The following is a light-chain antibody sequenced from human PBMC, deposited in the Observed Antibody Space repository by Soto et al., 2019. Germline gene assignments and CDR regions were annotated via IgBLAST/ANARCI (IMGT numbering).Light chain of an antibody. CDR2: DAS. V-gene: IGKV1-5*01. Sequence: DIQMTQSPSTLSASVGDRVTITCRASQSISSWLAWYQQKPGKAPKLLIYDASSLESGVPSRFSGSGSGTEFTLTISSLQTDDFASYYCQQYDSYSWTFGQGTKGGYQT. CDR1: QSISSW. J-gene: IGKJ1*01. CDR3: QQYDSYSWT.